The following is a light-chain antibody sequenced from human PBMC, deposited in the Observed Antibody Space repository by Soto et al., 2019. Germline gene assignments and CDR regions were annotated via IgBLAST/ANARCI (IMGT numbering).Light chain of an antibody. CDR1: QSFSNNS. V-gene: IGKV3-20*01. CDR2: GSS. CDR3: QQYGSSPPYT. J-gene: IGKJ2*01. Sequence: EVVLTQSPGTLSLSPGERATLSCRASQSFSNNSFAWYQQKPGQAPRLLIFGSSDRSTGIPDRFSGSGSGTDCTLTISRLEPEDFAVYYCQQYGSSPPYTFGQGTKLEIK.